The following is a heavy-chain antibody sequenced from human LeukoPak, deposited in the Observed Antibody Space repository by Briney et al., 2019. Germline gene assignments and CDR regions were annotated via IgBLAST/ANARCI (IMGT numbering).Heavy chain of an antibody. CDR1: GFTFSSYA. J-gene: IGHJ1*01. Sequence: PGGSLRLSCAASGFTFSSYAMHWVRQAPGKGLEWVAVISYDGSNKYYADSVKGRFTISRDNAKNSLYLQMNSLRAEDTAVYYCARACGGDCYFEYFQHWGQGTLVTVSS. CDR2: ISYDGSNK. D-gene: IGHD2-21*02. V-gene: IGHV3-30-3*01. CDR3: ARACGGDCYFEYFQH.